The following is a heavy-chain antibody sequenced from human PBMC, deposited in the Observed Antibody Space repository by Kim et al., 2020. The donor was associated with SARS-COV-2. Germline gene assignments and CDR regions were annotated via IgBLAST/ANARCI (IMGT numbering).Heavy chain of an antibody. J-gene: IGHJ6*02. V-gene: IGHV1-46*01. CDR2: INPSGGST. Sequence: ASVKVSCKASGYTFTSYYMHWVRQAPGQGLEWMGIINPSGGSTSYAQKFQGRVTMTRDTSTSTVYMELSSLRSEDTAVYYCARGLFSGSGEYYYGMDVWGQGTTVTVSS. CDR3: ARGLFSGSGEYYYGMDV. D-gene: IGHD3-10*01. CDR1: GYTFTSYY.